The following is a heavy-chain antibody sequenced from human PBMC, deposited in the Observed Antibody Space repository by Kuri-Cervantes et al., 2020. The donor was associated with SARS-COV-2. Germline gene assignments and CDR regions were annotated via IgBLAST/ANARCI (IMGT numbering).Heavy chain of an antibody. CDR1: GGSISSGSYY. J-gene: IGHJ4*02. D-gene: IGHD4-17*01. CDR2: IYTSGST. Sequence: SCTVSGGSISSGSYYWSWIRQPAGKGLEWIGRIYTSGSTNYNPSLKSRVTISVDTSKNQFSLKLSSVTAADTAVYYCARLTPMTTVPKGDYFDYWGQGTLVTVSS. CDR3: ARLTPMTTVPKGDYFDY. V-gene: IGHV4-61*02.